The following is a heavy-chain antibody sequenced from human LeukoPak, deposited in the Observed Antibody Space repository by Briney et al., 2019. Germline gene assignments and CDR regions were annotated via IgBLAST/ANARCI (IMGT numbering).Heavy chain of an antibody. Sequence: PSETLSLTCAVSGGSISSNNWWSWVRQTPGKGLEWIGEVYHSGSTNYNPSLKSRVTISVDKSKKQFSLKLSSVTAADTAVYYCARCYDSSGYYGGGCYFDYWGQGTLVAVSS. CDR2: VYHSGST. V-gene: IGHV4-4*02. CDR1: GGSISSNNW. D-gene: IGHD3-22*01. J-gene: IGHJ4*02. CDR3: ARCYDSSGYYGGGCYFDY.